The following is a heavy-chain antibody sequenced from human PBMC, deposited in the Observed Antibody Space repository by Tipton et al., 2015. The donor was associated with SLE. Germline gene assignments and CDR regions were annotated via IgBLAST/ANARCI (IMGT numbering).Heavy chain of an antibody. J-gene: IGHJ3*01. CDR3: ARGGQGAFDS. Sequence: TLSLTCAVYGGSFRGHYLSWIRQPPGKGLDYIGKINHRGSANCNPSLKSRVRISVDTSKNTFALKLISVTAADTAVYYCARGGQGAFDSWGQGTMVTVSS. CDR2: INHRGSA. V-gene: IGHV4-34*01. CDR1: GGSFRGHY.